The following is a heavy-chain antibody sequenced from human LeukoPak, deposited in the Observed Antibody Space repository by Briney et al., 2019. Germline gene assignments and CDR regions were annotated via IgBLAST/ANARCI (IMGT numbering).Heavy chain of an antibody. CDR2: IYYSGST. Sequence: SETLSLTCTVSGGFISSYYWSWLRQPPGKGLEWIGYIYYSGSTSHNLSLKSRGTISVDTSKKQVFLKLSSVTAADPAFYYCARYIVSYPNDAFDIWGQGTMVTVSS. J-gene: IGHJ3*02. V-gene: IGHV4-59*01. CDR3: ARYIVSYPNDAFDI. CDR1: GGFISSYY. D-gene: IGHD1-26*01.